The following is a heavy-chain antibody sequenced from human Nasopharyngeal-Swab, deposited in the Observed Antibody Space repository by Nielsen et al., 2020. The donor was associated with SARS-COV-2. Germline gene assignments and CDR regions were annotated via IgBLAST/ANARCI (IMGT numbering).Heavy chain of an antibody. CDR3: AAASCGGDCYYLWGVNV. Sequence: SVKVSCKASGFTFTSSAMQWVRQARGQRLEWIGWIVVGSGNTNYAQKFQERVTITRDMSTSTAYMELSSLRSEDTAVYYCAAASCGGDCYYLWGVNVWGQGTTVTASS. J-gene: IGHJ6*02. D-gene: IGHD2-21*02. V-gene: IGHV1-58*02. CDR2: IVVGSGNT. CDR1: GFTFTSSA.